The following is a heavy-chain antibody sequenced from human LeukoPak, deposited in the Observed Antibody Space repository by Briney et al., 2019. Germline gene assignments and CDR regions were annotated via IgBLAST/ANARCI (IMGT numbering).Heavy chain of an antibody. CDR2: IYHSGST. J-gene: IGHJ4*02. Sequence: PSQTLSLTCAVSGGSISSGGYSWSWIRQPPGKGPEWIGYIYHSGSTYYNPSLKSRVTISVDRSKNQFSLKLSSVTAADTAVYYCARGCGGDCYSGFLGFDYWGQGTLVTVSS. CDR3: ARGCGGDCYSGFLGFDY. CDR1: GGSISSGGYS. V-gene: IGHV4-30-2*01. D-gene: IGHD2-21*02.